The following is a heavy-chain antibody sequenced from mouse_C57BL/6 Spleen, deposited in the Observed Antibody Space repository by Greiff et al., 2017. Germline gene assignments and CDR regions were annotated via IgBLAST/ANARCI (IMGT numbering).Heavy chain of an antibody. J-gene: IGHJ1*03. V-gene: IGHV14-1*01. D-gene: IGHD2-3*01. CDR2: IDPEDGDT. CDR3: TADLYERWYFDV. Sequence: VQLQQSGAELVRPGASVKLSCTASGFNIKDYYMHWVKQRPEQGLEWIGRIDPEDGDTEYAPKFQGKATMTADTSSNTAYLQLSSLTSEDTAVYCGTADLYERWYFDVWGTGTLVTVSA. CDR1: GFNIKDYY.